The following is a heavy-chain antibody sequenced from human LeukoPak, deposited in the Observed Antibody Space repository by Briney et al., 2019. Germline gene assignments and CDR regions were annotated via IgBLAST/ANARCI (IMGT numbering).Heavy chain of an antibody. CDR3: ARDPRNVGLAP. D-gene: IGHD2-15*01. J-gene: IGHJ5*02. Sequence: GGSLRLSCVASGFSLSGYWMYWVRQAPGKGLMYISRNNGDGSTTNYADVVKGRFTMSRDNVKNTLYLQMNSLRVEDTAVYYCARDPRNVGLAPWGQGTLVTASS. CDR2: NNGDGSTT. V-gene: IGHV3-74*01. CDR1: GFSLSGYW.